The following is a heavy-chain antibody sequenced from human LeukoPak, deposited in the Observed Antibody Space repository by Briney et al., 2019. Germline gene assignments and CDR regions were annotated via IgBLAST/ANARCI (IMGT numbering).Heavy chain of an antibody. CDR1: RFTFSSYA. V-gene: IGHV3-23*01. CDR3: AKDLGYCSSTSCYPPDY. Sequence: PGGSLRLSCAASRFTFSSYAMSWVRQAPGKGLEWVSAISGSGGSTYYADSVKGRFTISRDNSKNTLYLQMNSLRAEDTAVYYCAKDLGYCSSTSCYPPDYWGQGTLVTVSS. D-gene: IGHD2-2*01. J-gene: IGHJ4*02. CDR2: ISGSGGST.